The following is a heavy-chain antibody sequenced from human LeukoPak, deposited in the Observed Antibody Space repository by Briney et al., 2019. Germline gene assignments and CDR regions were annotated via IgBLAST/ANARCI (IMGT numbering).Heavy chain of an antibody. CDR3: ARGGREDTAMVSTFDY. V-gene: IGHV3-30-3*01. J-gene: IGHJ4*02. D-gene: IGHD5-18*01. Sequence: PGGSLRLSCAASGFIFSNYAMHWVRQAPGKGLEWVAVISYDGSNKYYADSVKGRFTISRDNSKNTLFLQMNSLRAEDTAVYYCARGGREDTAMVSTFDYWGQGTLVTVSS. CDR1: GFIFSNYA. CDR2: ISYDGSNK.